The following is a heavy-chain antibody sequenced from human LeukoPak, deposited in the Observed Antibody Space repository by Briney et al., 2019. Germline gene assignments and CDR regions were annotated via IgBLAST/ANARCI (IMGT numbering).Heavy chain of an antibody. CDR1: GFTLSNSA. J-gene: IGHJ4*02. V-gene: IGHV3-30*03. Sequence: GGSLRLSCAASGFTLSNSAMHWVRQAPGKGLEWAAVISHDGSNKYYADSVKGRFTISRDDSKNTLYLQMNSLRADDTAVYYCVREGGKTFDYWGQGTLVTVSS. CDR2: ISHDGSNK. CDR3: VREGGKTFDY.